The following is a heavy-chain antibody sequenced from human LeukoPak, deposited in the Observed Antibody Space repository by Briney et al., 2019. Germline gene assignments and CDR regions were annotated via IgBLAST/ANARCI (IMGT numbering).Heavy chain of an antibody. Sequence: GGSLRLSCAASGFTVSSSYMNWVRQAPGKGLEWVSLIYSGGGTYYADSVKGRFTISRDNSKNTLYLQMNSLRAEDTAVYYCARNYYDRSAYYYFDDWGQGTLVTVSS. CDR2: IYSGGGT. CDR1: GFTVSSSY. V-gene: IGHV3-66*01. D-gene: IGHD3-22*01. CDR3: ARNYYDRSAYYYFDD. J-gene: IGHJ4*02.